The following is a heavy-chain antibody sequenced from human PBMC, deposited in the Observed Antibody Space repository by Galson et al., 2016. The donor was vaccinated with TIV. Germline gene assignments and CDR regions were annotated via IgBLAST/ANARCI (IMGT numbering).Heavy chain of an antibody. Sequence: SVKVSCKASGYTFTGYYIHWVRQAPGQGLEWMGRIIGMFGTTNYAQKFQGRITITTDELTSTAYMELSSLRSEDTAIYYCARARGYSGYEGSLWGQGTLVTVSS. D-gene: IGHD5-12*01. V-gene: IGHV1-69*05. J-gene: IGHJ4*02. CDR2: IIGMFGTT. CDR3: ARARGYSGYEGSL. CDR1: GYTFTGYY.